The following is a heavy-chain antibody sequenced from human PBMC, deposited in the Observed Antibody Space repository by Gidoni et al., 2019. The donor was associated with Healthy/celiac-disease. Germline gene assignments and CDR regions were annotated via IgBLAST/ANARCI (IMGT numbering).Heavy chain of an antibody. Sequence: EVQLVESGGGLVKPGGSLRLSCAASGFTFSSYSMNWVRQAPGKGLEWVSSISSSSSYIYYADSVKGRFTISRDNAKNSLYLQMNSLRAEDTAVYYCARDHAEGWELTGGAFDIWGQGTMVTVSS. D-gene: IGHD1-26*01. CDR3: ARDHAEGWELTGGAFDI. V-gene: IGHV3-21*01. CDR1: GFTFSSYS. CDR2: ISSSSSYI. J-gene: IGHJ3*02.